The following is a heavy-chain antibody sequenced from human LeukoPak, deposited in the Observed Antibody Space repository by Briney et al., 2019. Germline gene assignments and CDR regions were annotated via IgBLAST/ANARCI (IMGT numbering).Heavy chain of an antibody. J-gene: IGHJ5*02. Sequence: GASVKVSCKASGYTFTSHGISWVRQAPGQGLEWMGWISAYNGNTNYAQKLQGRVTMTTDTSTSTAYMELRSLRSDDTAVYYCARAPIVVVVAAIHHWGQGALVTVSS. CDR3: ARAPIVVVVAAIHH. CDR1: GYTFTSHG. V-gene: IGHV1-18*01. D-gene: IGHD2-15*01. CDR2: ISAYNGNT.